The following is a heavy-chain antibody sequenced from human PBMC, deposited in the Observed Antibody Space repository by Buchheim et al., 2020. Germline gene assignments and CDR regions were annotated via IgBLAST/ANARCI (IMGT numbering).Heavy chain of an antibody. D-gene: IGHD1-26*01. CDR3: ATYTYSGSPFDY. J-gene: IGHJ4*02. V-gene: IGHV3-74*01. CDR1: GFTFNSYW. Sequence: EVQLVESGGDLVQPGGSLRLSCAASGFTFNSYWVHWVRQAPGKGPVWVSRIDTDGRTTTYADSVKGRLTVSRDNAKNTLDLQMNSLRVEDTAVYYCATYTYSGSPFDYWGQGT. CDR2: IDTDGRTT.